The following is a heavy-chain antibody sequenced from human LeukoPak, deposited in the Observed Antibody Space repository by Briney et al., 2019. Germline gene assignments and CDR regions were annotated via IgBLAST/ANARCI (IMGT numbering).Heavy chain of an antibody. Sequence: ASVKVSCKASGYTFTSYDINWVRQATGQGLEWMGWMNPNSGNTGYAQKFQGRVTMTRNTSISTAYVELSSLRSEDTAVYYCARRKPYYVWGSYRPWFDPWGQGTLVTVSS. CDR2: MNPNSGNT. CDR3: ARRKPYYVWGSYRPWFDP. D-gene: IGHD3-16*02. J-gene: IGHJ5*02. V-gene: IGHV1-8*01. CDR1: GYTFTSYD.